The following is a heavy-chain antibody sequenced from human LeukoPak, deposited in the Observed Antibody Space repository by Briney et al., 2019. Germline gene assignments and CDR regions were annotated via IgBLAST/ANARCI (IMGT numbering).Heavy chain of an antibody. V-gene: IGHV5-51*01. D-gene: IGHD2-21*01. CDR3: ARRAYCDGTNCSNVPFDF. Sequence: GESLKISCKGSGYSFTSYWIGWVRQMPGKGLEWMGIIYPGDSDTRYSPSFQGQVTISADKSISTAYLQWSSLKASDTAMYYCARRAYCDGTNCSNVPFDFWGQGTLVTVSS. CDR2: IYPGDSDT. J-gene: IGHJ4*02. CDR1: GYSFTSYW.